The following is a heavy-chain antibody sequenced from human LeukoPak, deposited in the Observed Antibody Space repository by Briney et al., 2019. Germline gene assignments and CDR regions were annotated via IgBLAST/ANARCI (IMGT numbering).Heavy chain of an antibody. CDR3: VRSGVEAGMYY. CDR1: GFIFSSYW. CDR2: IHAGGSET. J-gene: IGHJ4*02. D-gene: IGHD6-19*01. Sequence: PGGCLRLSCEASGFIFSSYWMGWVRRVPGKGREWGVNIHAGGSETSYLDSVKGRFTSPRENPKNSMFLHMKRLRPGGTAVYICVRSGVEAGMYYLGPGT. V-gene: IGHV3-7*01.